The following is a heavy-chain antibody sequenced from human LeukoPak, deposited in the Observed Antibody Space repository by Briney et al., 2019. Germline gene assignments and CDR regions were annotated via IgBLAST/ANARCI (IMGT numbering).Heavy chain of an antibody. CDR1: GGTFSSYA. D-gene: IGHD2-2*01. CDR2: IIPVFGTA. V-gene: IGHV1-69*13. CDR3: ARTQWVVVPAADAKPSYFDY. J-gene: IGHJ4*02. Sequence: SVKVSCKASGGTFSSYAISWVRQAPGQGLEWMGGIIPVFGTANYAQKFQGRVTITADESTSTAYMELSNLRSEDTAVYYCARTQWVVVPAADAKPSYFDYWGQGTLVTVSS.